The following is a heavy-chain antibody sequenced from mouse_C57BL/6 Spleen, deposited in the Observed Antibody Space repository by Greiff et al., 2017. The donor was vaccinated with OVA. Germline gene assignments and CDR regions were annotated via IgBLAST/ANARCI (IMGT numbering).Heavy chain of an antibody. V-gene: IGHV5-9-1*02. Sequence: DVKLVESGEGLVKPGGSLKLSCAASGFTFSSYAMSCVRQTPEKRLEWVAYISSGGDYIYYADTVKGRFTISSDNARNTLYLQMSSLKSEDTAMYYCTRGGYYGSSDWYFDVWGTGTTVTVSS. CDR3: TRGGYYGSSDWYFDV. D-gene: IGHD1-1*01. CDR1: GFTFSSYA. J-gene: IGHJ1*03. CDR2: ISSGGDYI.